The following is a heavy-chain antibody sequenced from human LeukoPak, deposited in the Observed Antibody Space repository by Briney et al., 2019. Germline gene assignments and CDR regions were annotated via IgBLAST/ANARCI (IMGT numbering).Heavy chain of an antibody. CDR2: FDPEDGET. V-gene: IGHV1-24*01. CDR3: VGDPPKSGWAFAH. Sequence: RRASVKVSCKVSGYTLTELSMHWVRQAPGKGLEWMGGFDPEDGETIYAQKFQGRVTMTEDTSTDTAYMELSSLRSEDTAVYYCVGDPPKSGWAFAHWGQGILVTVSS. CDR1: GYTLTELS. D-gene: IGHD6-19*01. J-gene: IGHJ4*02.